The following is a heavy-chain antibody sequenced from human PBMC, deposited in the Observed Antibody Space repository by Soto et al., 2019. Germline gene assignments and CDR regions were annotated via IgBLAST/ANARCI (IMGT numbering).Heavy chain of an antibody. Sequence: QVQLVESGGGVVQPGRSLRLSCAASGFTFSSYGMHWVRQAPGKGLEWVAVISYDGSNKYYADSVKGRFTISRDNSKNTLYLKMNSLRAEDTAVYYCADDYYDSSGPGNWGQGTLVTVSS. V-gene: IGHV3-30*18. CDR1: GFTFSSYG. CDR2: ISYDGSNK. J-gene: IGHJ4*02. CDR3: ADDYYDSSGPGN. D-gene: IGHD3-22*01.